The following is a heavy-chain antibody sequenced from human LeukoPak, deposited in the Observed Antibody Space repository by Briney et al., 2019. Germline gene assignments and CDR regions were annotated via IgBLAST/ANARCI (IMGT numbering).Heavy chain of an antibody. Sequence: PSETLSLTCTVSVASISRYYWSWIRHTPRKGLGCGGYRYYSGSTNYNSCVESRFTISVDTSKNQVTLKLSSVTAADTAVYYCARDRGSGDDNWFDPWGQGTLVTVSS. CDR1: VASISRYY. D-gene: IGHD3-10*01. CDR2: RYYSGST. V-gene: IGHV4-59*01. CDR3: ARDRGSGDDNWFDP. J-gene: IGHJ5*02.